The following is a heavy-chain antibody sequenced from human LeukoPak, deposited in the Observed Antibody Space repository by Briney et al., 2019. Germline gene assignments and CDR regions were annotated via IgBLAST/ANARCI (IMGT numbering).Heavy chain of an antibody. CDR3: AHSRYCGSDCYGIGFDY. J-gene: IGHJ4*02. D-gene: IGHD2-21*02. Sequence: ESGPTLVKPTQTLTLTCTFSGFSLSTRGMGVGWIRQPPGKALEWLGLIYWNDDKRYRQSLKSKVTITKDTSKDQVVLTMTSVDPVDTATYYCAHSRYCGSDCYGIGFDYWGQGTLVTVSS. CDR1: GFSLSTRGMG. CDR2: IYWNDDK. V-gene: IGHV2-5*01.